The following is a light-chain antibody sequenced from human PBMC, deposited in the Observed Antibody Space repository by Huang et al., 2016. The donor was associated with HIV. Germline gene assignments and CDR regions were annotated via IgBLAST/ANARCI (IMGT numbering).Light chain of an antibody. V-gene: IGKV1-39*01. CDR1: QTISSY. CDR2: TAS. CDR3: QQSYAAPYT. Sequence: DIRLTQSPSSLSASVGDRVTITCLASQTISSYLNWYQQKPGKAPKVVIYTASSLQSGVPSRFTGSGSGTDYTLTISNLQPEDLATYYCQQSYAAPYTFGQGTKLEIK. J-gene: IGKJ2*01.